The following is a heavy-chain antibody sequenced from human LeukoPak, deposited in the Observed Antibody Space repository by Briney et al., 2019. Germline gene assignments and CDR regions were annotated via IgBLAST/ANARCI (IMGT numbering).Heavy chain of an antibody. CDR2: IYYSGST. CDR3: ASLQDILTGYTSDY. Sequence: SETLSLTCTVSGGSISSYYWSWIRQPPGKGLEWIGYIYYSGSTYYNPSLKSRVTISVDTSKNQFSLKLNSVTAADTAVYYCASLQDILTGYTSDYWGQGTLVTVSS. D-gene: IGHD3-9*01. V-gene: IGHV4-59*06. CDR1: GGSISSYY. J-gene: IGHJ4*02.